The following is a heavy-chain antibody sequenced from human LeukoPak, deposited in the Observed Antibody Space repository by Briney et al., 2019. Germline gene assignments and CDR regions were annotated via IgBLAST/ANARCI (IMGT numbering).Heavy chain of an antibody. Sequence: GASVKVSCKASGYTFTGYYMHWVRQAPGQGLEWMGWINPNSGGTNYAQKFQGRVTMTRDTAISTAYMELSRLRSDDTAVYYCTRDQGNYCSGGSCYATINWFDPWGQGTPVTVSS. CDR1: GYTFTGYY. CDR2: INPNSGGT. V-gene: IGHV1-2*02. J-gene: IGHJ5*02. D-gene: IGHD2-15*01. CDR3: TRDQGNYCSGGSCYATINWFDP.